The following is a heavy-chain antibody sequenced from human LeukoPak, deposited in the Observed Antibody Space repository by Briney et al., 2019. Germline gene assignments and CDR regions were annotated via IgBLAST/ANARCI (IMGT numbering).Heavy chain of an antibody. J-gene: IGHJ4*02. V-gene: IGHV3-23*01. CDR1: GFTFSSYA. CDR3: AKDSYVREPKWRVH. CDR2: ISGSGGST. D-gene: IGHD1-26*01. Sequence: GGSLRLSCAASGFTFSSYAMSWVRQAPGKGLEWVSAISGSGGSTYYADSVKGRFTISRNNSKNTLYLQMNSLRAEDTAVYYCAKDSYVREPKWRVHWGQGTLVTVSS.